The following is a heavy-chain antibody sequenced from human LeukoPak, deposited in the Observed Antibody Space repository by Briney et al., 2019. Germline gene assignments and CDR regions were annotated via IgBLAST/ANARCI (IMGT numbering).Heavy chain of an antibody. CDR3: ATLYYDSSGYFQPPDAFDI. Sequence: AASVKVSCTVSGYTLAELSMHWVRQAPGKGLEWMGGFDPEDGETIYAQNLQGRVTMTEDASTDTAYMELSSLRSEDTAVYYCATLYYDSSGYFQPPDAFDIWGQGTMVTVSS. J-gene: IGHJ3*02. V-gene: IGHV1-24*01. CDR2: FDPEDGET. D-gene: IGHD3-22*01. CDR1: GYTLAELS.